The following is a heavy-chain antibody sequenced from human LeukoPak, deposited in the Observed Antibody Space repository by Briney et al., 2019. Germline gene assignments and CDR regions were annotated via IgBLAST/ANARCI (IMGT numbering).Heavy chain of an antibody. CDR2: IWYDGSNK. V-gene: IGHV3-33*01. CDR3: ARANHYSDSIGYSLYYFDY. CDR1: GFTFSSYG. D-gene: IGHD3-22*01. J-gene: IGHJ4*02. Sequence: GGSLRLSCAASGFTFSSYGMHWVRQAPGKGLEWVAVIWYDGSNKYYADSVKGRFTISRDDSRSTVDLHLSSLGPDDTAVYYCARANHYSDSIGYSLYYFDYWGQGTLVTVSS.